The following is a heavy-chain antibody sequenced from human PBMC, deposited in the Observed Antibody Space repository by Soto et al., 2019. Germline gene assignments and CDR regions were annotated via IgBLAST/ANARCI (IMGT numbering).Heavy chain of an antibody. V-gene: IGHV1-69*13. Sequence: SVKVSFKASGVTFSSYASSCFRQAPGQALEWMGGIIPIFGTANYAQKFQGRVTITADESTSTAYMELSSLRSEDTAVYYCARARITMIVVRGGLGDDFDIWGQGTMVTV. CDR1: GVTFSSYA. CDR2: IIPIFGTA. D-gene: IGHD3-22*01. J-gene: IGHJ3*02. CDR3: ARARITMIVVRGGLGDDFDI.